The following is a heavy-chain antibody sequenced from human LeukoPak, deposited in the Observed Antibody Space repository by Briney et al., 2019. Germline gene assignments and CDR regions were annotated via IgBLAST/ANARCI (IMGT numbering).Heavy chain of an antibody. CDR3: ATDRSSNGIYTWFDP. J-gene: IGHJ5*02. Sequence: GGSLRLSCTVSGSSFSDYSINCVRQAPGKGLEWVSAIGHSGLATYYADSVEGRFSIARAHSKHTVYLQMDTLMGNAPAVTFFATDRSSNGIYTWFDPWGEGTLVTVSS. V-gene: IGHV3-23*01. CDR1: GSSFSDYS. D-gene: IGHD1-26*01. CDR2: IGHSGLAT.